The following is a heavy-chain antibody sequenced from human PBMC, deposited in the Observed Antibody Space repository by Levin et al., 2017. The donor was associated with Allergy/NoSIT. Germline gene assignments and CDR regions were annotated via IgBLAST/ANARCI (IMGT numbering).Heavy chain of an antibody. CDR3: AKKQAGTSGFSFDV. V-gene: IGHV3-23*01. J-gene: IGHJ3*01. CDR2: ITGGGFNT. D-gene: IGHD6-19*01. CDR1: GFTFSDYA. Sequence: QPGGSLRLSCAASGFTFSDYAMTWVRQAPGKGLEWVSVITGGGFNTYYGDSVKGRFTVSRDNSKNTLYLELNSLRAEDTAVYYCAKKQAGTSGFSFDVWGQGTMVTVSS.